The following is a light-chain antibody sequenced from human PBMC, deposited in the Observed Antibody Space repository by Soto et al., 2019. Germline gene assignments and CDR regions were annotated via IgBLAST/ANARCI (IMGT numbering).Light chain of an antibody. J-gene: IGKJ5*01. CDR2: GAS. Sequence: EIVLTQSPGTLSLSPGEEATLSCRASQSVDNNYLAWYQQKPGQTPRLIIYGASGRADGIPHRFSGSGFGTDFTLTISKVEPEDFAVYYCHQYGTPRSVTFGQGTRLEIK. V-gene: IGKV3-20*01. CDR1: QSVDNNY. CDR3: HQYGTPRSVT.